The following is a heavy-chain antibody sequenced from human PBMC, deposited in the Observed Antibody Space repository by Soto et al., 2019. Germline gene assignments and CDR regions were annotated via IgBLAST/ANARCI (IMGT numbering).Heavy chain of an antibody. CDR3: YFDY. CDR2: INPSGGST. Sequence: ASVKVSCKASGYTFTSYYMHWVRQAPGQGLEWMGIINPSGGSTRYAQKLQGRVTMTNMDPVDTATYYCARIPDIVATITLYYFDYWGQGTLVTVSS. J-gene: IGHJ4*02. D-gene: IGHD5-12*01. CDR1: GYTFTSYY. V-gene: IGHV1-46*01.